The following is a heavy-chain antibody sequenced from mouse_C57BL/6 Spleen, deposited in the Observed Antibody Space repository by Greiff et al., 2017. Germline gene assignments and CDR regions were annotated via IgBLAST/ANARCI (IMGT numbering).Heavy chain of an antibody. Sequence: QVQLQQPGAELVRPGSSVKLSCKASGYTFTSYWMHWVKQRPIQGLEWIGNIDPSDSETHYNQKFKDKATLTVDKSSSTAYMQLSSLTSEDSAVYYCARGGYSSSIDYWGQGTTLTVSS. CDR3: ARGGYSSSIDY. D-gene: IGHD1-1*01. CDR1: GYTFTSYW. J-gene: IGHJ2*01. CDR2: IDPSDSET. V-gene: IGHV1-52*01.